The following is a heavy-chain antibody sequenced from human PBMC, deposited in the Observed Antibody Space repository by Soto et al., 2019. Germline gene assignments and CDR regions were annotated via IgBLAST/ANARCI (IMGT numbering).Heavy chain of an antibody. CDR1: GFTVSSNY. CDR3: ARVDILTRRPFDYYGMDL. D-gene: IGHD3-9*01. V-gene: IGHV3-53*01. Sequence: GGSLRLSCAASGFTVSSNYMSWVRQAPGKGLEWVSVIYSGGSTYYADSVKGRFTISRDNSKNTLYLQMNSLRAEDTAVYYCARVDILTRRPFDYYGMDLWGQGTTVTVSS. CDR2: IYSGGST. J-gene: IGHJ6*02.